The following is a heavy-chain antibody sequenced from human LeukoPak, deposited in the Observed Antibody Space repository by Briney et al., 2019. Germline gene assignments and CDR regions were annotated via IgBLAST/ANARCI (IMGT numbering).Heavy chain of an antibody. CDR3: ARFLPRGDYDSSYFDY. V-gene: IGHV1-8*01. CDR2: MNPNSGNT. J-gene: IGHJ4*02. CDR1: GYTFTSYD. D-gene: IGHD3-22*01. Sequence: ASVKVSCKASGYTFTSYDINWVRQATGQGPEWMGWMNPNSGNTGYAQNFQGRVTMTRNTSISTAYMELSSLRSEATAVYYCARFLPRGDYDSSYFDYWGQGTLVTVSS.